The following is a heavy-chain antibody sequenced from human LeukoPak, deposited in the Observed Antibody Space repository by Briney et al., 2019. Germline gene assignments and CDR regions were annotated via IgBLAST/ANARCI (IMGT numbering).Heavy chain of an antibody. CDR1: GYTFTSYD. D-gene: IGHD3-16*02. CDR3: ARANLGYVWGSYRYFDY. V-gene: IGHV1-8*01. Sequence: ASVKVSCKASGYTFTSYDINWVRQATGQGLEWMGWMNPNSGNTGYAQKFRGRVTMTRNTSISTAYMELSSLRSEDTAVYYCARANLGYVWGSYRYFDYWGQGTLVTVSS. CDR2: MNPNSGNT. J-gene: IGHJ4*02.